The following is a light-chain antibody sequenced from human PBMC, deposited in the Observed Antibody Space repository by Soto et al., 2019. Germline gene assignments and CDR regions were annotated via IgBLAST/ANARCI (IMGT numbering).Light chain of an antibody. CDR1: QSISVW. J-gene: IGKJ1*01. CDR2: KAS. CDR3: QQYNSHRE. V-gene: IGKV1-5*03. Sequence: QSPGTLFATIREIGRSSVRSSQSISVWLAWYKQKAGKAPNLLIYKASRLESGVPSRYSGSGSGTEFTLTISSLQPEDSATYSCQQYNSHREFGQGAKVDI.